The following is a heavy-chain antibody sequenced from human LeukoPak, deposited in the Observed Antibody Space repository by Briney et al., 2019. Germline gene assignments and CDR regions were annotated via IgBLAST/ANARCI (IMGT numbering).Heavy chain of an antibody. CDR3: AKLGSSTVAFDH. J-gene: IGHJ4*02. V-gene: IGHV3-23*01. D-gene: IGHD6-6*01. Sequence: GGSLRLSCAASGFTFSSYAMSWVRQAPGKGLEWVSTIGSSGDSTYYADSVKGRFTISRDSSKNTLYLQMNSLRAEDTAVYFCAKLGSSTVAFDHWGQGTLVTVSS. CDR1: GFTFSSYA. CDR2: IGSSGDST.